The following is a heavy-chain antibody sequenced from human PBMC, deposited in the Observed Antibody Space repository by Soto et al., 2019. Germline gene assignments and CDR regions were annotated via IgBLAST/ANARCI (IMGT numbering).Heavy chain of an antibody. D-gene: IGHD4-17*01. Sequence: QVQLVQSGAEVKKPGSSVKVSCKASGGTFSSYAISWVRQAPGQGLEWMGWISAYNGNTNYAQKLQGRVTMTTDTSTSTAYRELRSLRSDDTAVYYCARWGGDYGDYFDYWGQGTLVTVSS. CDR3: ARWGGDYGDYFDY. V-gene: IGHV1-18*01. CDR2: ISAYNGNT. J-gene: IGHJ4*02. CDR1: GGTFSSYA.